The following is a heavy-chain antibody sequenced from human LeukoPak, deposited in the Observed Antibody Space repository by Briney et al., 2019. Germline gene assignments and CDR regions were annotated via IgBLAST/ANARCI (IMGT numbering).Heavy chain of an antibody. CDR1: GFTFSSYE. Sequence: GGSLRLSCAASGFTFSSYEMNWVRQAPGKGLEWVSYISSSGSTIYYADSVKGRFTISRDNAKNSLYLQMNSLRAEDTAVYYCAKGARAVAGAHFDYWGQGTLVTVSS. V-gene: IGHV3-48*03. CDR2: ISSSGSTI. D-gene: IGHD6-19*01. J-gene: IGHJ4*02. CDR3: AKGARAVAGAHFDY.